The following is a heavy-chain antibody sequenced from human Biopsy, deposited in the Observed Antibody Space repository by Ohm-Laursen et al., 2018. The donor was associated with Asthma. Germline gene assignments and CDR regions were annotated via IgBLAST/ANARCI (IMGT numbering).Heavy chain of an antibody. CDR2: THHNGYT. J-gene: IGHJ6*02. D-gene: IGHD1-26*01. CDR1: GGSFSSNY. Sequence: SETLSLTCAVYGGSFSSNYWSWIRQTPGKGLEWLGDTHHNGYTNYNPSLSTRLTLSVDTSKNQFSLRLTSVTAADTAVYYCARGSSSRLSQWELLVSGGKRAHSYYGMDVWGQGTTVTVSS. CDR3: ARGSSSRLSQWELLVSGGKRAHSYYGMDV. V-gene: IGHV4-34*01.